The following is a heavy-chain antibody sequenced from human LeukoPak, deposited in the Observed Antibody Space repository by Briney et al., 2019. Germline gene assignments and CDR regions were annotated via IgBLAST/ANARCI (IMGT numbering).Heavy chain of an antibody. Sequence: ASVKVSCKASGYTFTSYDINWVRQATGQGLEWMGWMNPNSGNTGYAQKFQGRVTMTRNTSISTAYMELSSLRSEDTAVYYCARRLLWFGEPQDAFDIWGQGAMVTVSS. CDR3: ARRLLWFGEPQDAFDI. CDR2: MNPNSGNT. J-gene: IGHJ3*02. D-gene: IGHD3-10*01. CDR1: GYTFTSYD. V-gene: IGHV1-8*01.